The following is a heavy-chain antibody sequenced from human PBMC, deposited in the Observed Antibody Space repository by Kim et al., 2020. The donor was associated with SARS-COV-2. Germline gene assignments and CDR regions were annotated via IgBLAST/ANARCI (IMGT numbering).Heavy chain of an antibody. CDR3: ARRDYYGSGSFDY. Sequence: YYNPSLKSRVIISVDTSKNQFSLKLSSVTAADTAVYYCARRDYYGSGSFDYWGQGTLVTVSS. D-gene: IGHD3-10*01. J-gene: IGHJ4*02. V-gene: IGHV4-31*02.